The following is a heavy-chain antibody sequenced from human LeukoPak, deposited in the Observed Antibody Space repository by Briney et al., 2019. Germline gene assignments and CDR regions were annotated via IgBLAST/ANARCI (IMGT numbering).Heavy chain of an antibody. J-gene: IGHJ6*02. D-gene: IGHD6-19*01. CDR2: MNPNSGNT. CDR1: GYTFTSYG. CDR3: ARASSGWYGYYYYGMDV. V-gene: IGHV1-8*02. Sequence: ASVKVSCKASGYTFTSYGISWVRQATGQGLEWMGWMNPNSGNTGYAQKFQGRVTMTRNTSISTAYMELSSLRSEDTAVYYCARASSGWYGYYYYGMDVWGQGTTVTVSS.